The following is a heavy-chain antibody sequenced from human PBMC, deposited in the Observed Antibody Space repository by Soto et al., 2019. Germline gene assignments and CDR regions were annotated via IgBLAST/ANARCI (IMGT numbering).Heavy chain of an antibody. CDR3: AGRPKYCSGGSCHFDY. V-gene: IGHV4-30-4*01. D-gene: IGHD2-15*01. J-gene: IGHJ4*02. CDR1: GGSISSGDYY. CDR2: IYYSGST. Sequence: QVQLQESGPGLVKPSQTLSLTCTVSGGSISSGDYYWSWIRQPPGKGLEWIGYIYYSGSTYYNPSLTSRVTRSVDTSKTRFPLKLSSVTAADTAVYYCAGRPKYCSGGSCHFDYWGQGTLVTVSS.